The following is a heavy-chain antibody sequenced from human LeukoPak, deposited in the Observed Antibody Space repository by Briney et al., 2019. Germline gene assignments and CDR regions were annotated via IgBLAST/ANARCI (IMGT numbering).Heavy chain of an antibody. CDR3: AREDVGQPGGFDP. V-gene: IGHV1-69*04. Sequence: SVKVSCKASGGTFSSYAISWVRQAPGQGLEWMGRIIPILGIANYAQKFQGRVTITADKSTSTAYMELSSLRSEDTAVYYCAREDVGQPGGFDPWGQGTLVTVSS. J-gene: IGHJ5*02. D-gene: IGHD3-10*01. CDR1: GGTFSSYA. CDR2: IIPILGIA.